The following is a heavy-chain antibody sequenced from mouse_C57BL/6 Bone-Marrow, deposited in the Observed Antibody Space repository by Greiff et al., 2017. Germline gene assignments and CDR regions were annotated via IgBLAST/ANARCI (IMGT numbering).Heavy chain of an antibody. CDR1: GYTFTSYW. Sequence: VKLQQPGAELVKPGASVKLSCKASGYTFTSYWMHWVKQRPGQGLEWIGMIHPNSGSTNYNEKFKSKATLTVDKSSSTAYMQLSSLTSEDSAVYYCARMGHYSNYGFAYWGQGTLVTVSA. CDR2: IHPNSGST. V-gene: IGHV1-64*01. J-gene: IGHJ3*01. D-gene: IGHD2-5*01. CDR3: ARMGHYSNYGFAY.